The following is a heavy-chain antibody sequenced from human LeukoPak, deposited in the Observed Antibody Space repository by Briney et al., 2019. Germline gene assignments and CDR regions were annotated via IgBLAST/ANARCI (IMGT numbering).Heavy chain of an antibody. V-gene: IGHV1-2*02. Sequence: ASVKVSCKASGYTFTGYYMYWVRQAPGQGLEWMGWINPNSGDTNYQGRVTMTRDTSISTAYMDLSRMTSDDTAVYYCARVRPRIDGSGTSYLRLYYFDYWGQGTLVTVSS. D-gene: IGHD3-10*01. CDR2: INPNSGDT. CDR3: ARVRPRIDGSGTSYLRLYYFDY. J-gene: IGHJ4*02. CDR1: GYTFTGYY.